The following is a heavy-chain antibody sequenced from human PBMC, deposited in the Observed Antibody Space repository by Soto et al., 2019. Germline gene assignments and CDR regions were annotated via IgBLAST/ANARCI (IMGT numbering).Heavy chain of an antibody. J-gene: IGHJ6*02. D-gene: IGHD6-19*01. Sequence: ASVKVSCKASGGTFSSYAISWVRQAPGQGLEWMGGIIPIFGTANYAQKFQGRVTITADESTSTAYMELSSLRSEDTAVYYCARDWMGVAGTFLQRYYGMDVWGQGTTVTVSS. V-gene: IGHV1-69*13. CDR2: IIPIFGTA. CDR1: GGTFSSYA. CDR3: ARDWMGVAGTFLQRYYGMDV.